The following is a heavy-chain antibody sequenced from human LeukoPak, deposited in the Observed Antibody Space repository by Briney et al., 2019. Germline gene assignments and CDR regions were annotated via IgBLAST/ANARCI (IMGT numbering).Heavy chain of an antibody. D-gene: IGHD6-13*01. CDR3: ARDYSTPAFDI. J-gene: IGHJ3*02. V-gene: IGHV3-66*01. CDR1: GFTVSSNY. CDR2: IYSGGST. Sequence: GGSLRLSCAASGFTVSSNYMSWVRQAPGKGLEWVSVIYSGGSTYYADSVKGRFTISRDNSKNTLYLQMTSLRAEDTAVYYCARDYSTPAFDIWGQGTMVTVSS.